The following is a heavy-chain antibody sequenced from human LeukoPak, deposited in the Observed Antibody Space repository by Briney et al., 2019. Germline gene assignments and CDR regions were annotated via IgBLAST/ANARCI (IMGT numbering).Heavy chain of an antibody. J-gene: IGHJ6*02. Sequence: SQTLSLTCAISGDSVSSNSAAWNWIRQSPSRGLEWLGRTYYRSKWYNDYAVSVKSRITINPDTSKNQFSLQLNSVTPEDTAVYYCARGLVVLGRWLQLIHYHGMDVWGQGTTVTVSS. V-gene: IGHV6-1*01. CDR3: ARGLVVLGRWLQLIHYHGMDV. CDR1: GDSVSSNSAA. D-gene: IGHD1-1*01. CDR2: TYYRSKWYN.